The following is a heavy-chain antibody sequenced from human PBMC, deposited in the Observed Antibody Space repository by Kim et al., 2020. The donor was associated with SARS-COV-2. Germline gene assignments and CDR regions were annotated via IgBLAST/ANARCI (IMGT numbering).Heavy chain of an antibody. Sequence: SETLSLTCAVYGGSFSGYYWSWIRQPPGKGLEWIGEINHSGSTNYNPSLKSRVTISVDTSKNQFSLKLSSVTAADTAVYYCARGLRFLEWLPMHWCHGTL. J-gene: IGHJ4*01. CDR1: GGSFSGYY. CDR2: INHSGST. D-gene: IGHD3-3*01. CDR3: ARGLRFLEWLPMH. V-gene: IGHV4-34*01.